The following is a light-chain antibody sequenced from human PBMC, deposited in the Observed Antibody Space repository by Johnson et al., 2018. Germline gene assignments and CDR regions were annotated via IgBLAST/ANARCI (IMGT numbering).Light chain of an antibody. V-gene: IGLV1-51*02. J-gene: IGLJ1*01. CDR2: ENN. CDR1: SSNIGNNY. CDR3: GTWDSSLSAGNV. Sequence: QSVLTQPPSVSAAPGQKVTISCSGSSSNIGNNYVSWYQQLPGTAPKLLIYENNKRPSGIPDRFSGSKSGKSDTLGITGLQTGDEADYYCGTWDSSLSAGNVFGTGTKVTVL.